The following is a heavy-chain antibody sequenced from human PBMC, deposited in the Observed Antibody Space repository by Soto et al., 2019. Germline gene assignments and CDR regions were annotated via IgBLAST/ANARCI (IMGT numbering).Heavy chain of an antibody. D-gene: IGHD1-26*01. CDR1: GGSMSGYY. CDR3: ARGSGTYGFDI. V-gene: IGHV4-4*07. CDR2: IYTSGST. Sequence: SETLALTCNVPGGSMSGYYWSWIRQPAGKGLDWIGRIYTSGSTNYNPSLKSRVTMSVDTSKKQFSLKLTSVTAADTAVYYCARGSGTYGFDIWGQGTIVTVSS. J-gene: IGHJ3*02.